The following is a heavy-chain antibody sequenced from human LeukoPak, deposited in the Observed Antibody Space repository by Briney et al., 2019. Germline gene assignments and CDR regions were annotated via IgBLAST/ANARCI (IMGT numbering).Heavy chain of an antibody. CDR2: ISGSAGST. V-gene: IGHV3-23*01. CDR1: GFTFSSYA. Sequence: GGSLRLSCAASGFTFSSYAMSWVRQAPGKGLEWVSGISGSAGSTYYADSVKGRFIMSRDDSKNTLYLQMNSLRAEDTAIYYCARAGYCSSTSCYNYSDYWGQGTLVTVSS. CDR3: ARAGYCSSTSCYNYSDY. D-gene: IGHD2-2*02. J-gene: IGHJ4*02.